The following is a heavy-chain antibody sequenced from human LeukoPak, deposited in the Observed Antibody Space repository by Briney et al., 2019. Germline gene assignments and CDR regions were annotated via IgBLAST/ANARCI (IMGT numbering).Heavy chain of an antibody. J-gene: IGHJ4*02. D-gene: IGHD6-19*01. V-gene: IGHV5-51*01. CDR3: ARLDPIGWLDTEGFDY. CDR1: CYGFTSYW. CDR2: IYPGDSDT. Sequence: GASLQISCHGSCYGFTSYWIGWVRPLPGKGREWMGIIYPGDSDTRYSPSFQGQVTISADKSISTAYLQWSSLKASDTAMYYCARLDPIGWLDTEGFDYWGQGTLVTVSS.